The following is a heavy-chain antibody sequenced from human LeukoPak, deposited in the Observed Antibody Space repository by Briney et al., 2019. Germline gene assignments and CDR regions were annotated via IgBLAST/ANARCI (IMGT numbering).Heavy chain of an antibody. Sequence: PSETLSLTCTVSGGSISSGDYYWSWIRQPPGKGLEWIGYIYYSGSTYYNPSLKSRVTISVDTSKNQFSLKLSSVTAADTAVYYCARDLVGYCSGGSCYTPHFDYWGQGTLVTVSS. CDR1: GGSISSGDYY. CDR3: ARDLVGYCSGGSCYTPHFDY. D-gene: IGHD2-15*01. V-gene: IGHV4-30-4*01. J-gene: IGHJ4*02. CDR2: IYYSGST.